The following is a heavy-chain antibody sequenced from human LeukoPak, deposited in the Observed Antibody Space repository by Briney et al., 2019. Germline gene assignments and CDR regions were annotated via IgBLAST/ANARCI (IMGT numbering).Heavy chain of an antibody. CDR3: ARDLHGDYYYGMDV. V-gene: IGHV4-59*01. Sequence: SETLSPTCTVSGGSISSYYWSWIRQPPGKGLEWIGYIYYSGSTNYNPSLKSRVTISVDTSKNQFSLKLSSVTAADTAVYYCARDLHGDYYYGMDVWGQGTTVTVSS. J-gene: IGHJ6*02. CDR1: GGSISSYY. CDR2: IYYSGST. D-gene: IGHD4-17*01.